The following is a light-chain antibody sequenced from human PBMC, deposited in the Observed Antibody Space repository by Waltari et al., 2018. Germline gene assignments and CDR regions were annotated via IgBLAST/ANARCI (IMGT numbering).Light chain of an antibody. V-gene: IGLV3-19*01. CDR1: SLSGYY. CDR2: GKN. CDR3: HSRDASGVGGS. Sequence: SSELTQDPAVSVAMGQTVRITCQGNSLSGYYASWYQQRPGQAPILVIYGKNSRPSGVPDRFSGSSSDNTASLTITGAQAEDEATYYCHSRDASGVGGSFGGGTKLTVL. J-gene: IGLJ2*01.